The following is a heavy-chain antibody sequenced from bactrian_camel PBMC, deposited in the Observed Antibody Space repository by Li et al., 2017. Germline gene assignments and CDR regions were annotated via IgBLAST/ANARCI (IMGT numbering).Heavy chain of an antibody. CDR1: GHTYSSNC. CDR2: VYFGGGST. Sequence: VQLVESGGGSVQPGGSLRLSCGASGHTYSSNCMGWFRQAPGKEREGVAFVYFGGGSTYYADSVKGRFTISQDKGKNTVYLQMNSLKPEDTAMYSCAAYMSYYCPRSQSGYSYWGQGTQVTVS. J-gene: IGHJ4*01. V-gene: IGHV3S40*01. CDR3: AAYMSYYCPRSQSGYSY. D-gene: IGHD3*01.